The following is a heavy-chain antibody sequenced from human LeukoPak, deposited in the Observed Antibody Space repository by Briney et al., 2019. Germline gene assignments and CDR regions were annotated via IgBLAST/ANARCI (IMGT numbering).Heavy chain of an antibody. CDR1: GGTFSSYA. D-gene: IGHD1-26*01. CDR2: IIPIFGTA. CDR3: ASHIVGATLSSAFDI. V-gene: IGHV1-69*05. J-gene: IGHJ3*02. Sequence: SVKVSCKASGGTFSSYAISWVRQAPGQGLEWMGGIIPIFGTANYAQKFQGRVTMTRDTSTSTVYMELSSLRSEDTAVYYCASHIVGATLSSAFDIWGQGTMVTVSS.